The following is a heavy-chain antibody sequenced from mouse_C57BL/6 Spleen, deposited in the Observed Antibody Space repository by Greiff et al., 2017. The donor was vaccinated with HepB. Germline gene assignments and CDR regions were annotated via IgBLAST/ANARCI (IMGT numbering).Heavy chain of an antibody. V-gene: IGHV1-15*01. Sequence: QLKQSGAELVRPGASVTLSCKASGYTFTDYEMHWVKQTPVHGLEWIGAIDPETGGTAYNQKFKGKAILTADKSSSTAYMELRSLTSEDSAVYYCTRWDYGSSPAWFAYWGQGTLVTVSA. CDR1: GYTFTDYE. D-gene: IGHD1-1*01. J-gene: IGHJ3*01. CDR2: IDPETGGT. CDR3: TRWDYGSSPAWFAY.